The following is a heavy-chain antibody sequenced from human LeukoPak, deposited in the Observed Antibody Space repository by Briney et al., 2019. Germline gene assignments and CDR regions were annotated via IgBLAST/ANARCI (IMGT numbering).Heavy chain of an antibody. CDR1: GGTFSSYT. Sequence: ASVKVSCKASGGTFSSYTISWVRQAPGQGLEWMGWIIAYNGNTNYAQNLQGRVTMTTDTSTSTAYMELRSLISDDTAVYYCARGRYCIYSSCSNAGDYFDYWGQGTLVTVSS. D-gene: IGHD2-2*01. V-gene: IGHV1-18*01. J-gene: IGHJ4*02. CDR2: IIAYNGNT. CDR3: ARGRYCIYSSCSNAGDYFDY.